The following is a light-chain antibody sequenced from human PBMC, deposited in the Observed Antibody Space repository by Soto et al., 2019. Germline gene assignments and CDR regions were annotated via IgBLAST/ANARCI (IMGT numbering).Light chain of an antibody. CDR3: QQRHMWPIT. Sequence: EVVLTQSPVTLSLCPGERATLSCRASQSFRGLLAWYQQKPGQAPRLLIYDAYNRATGIPPRFSGSGSGTDFTLTISSLEPEDSAVYYCQQRHMWPITFGQGTRLE. CDR2: DAY. V-gene: IGKV3-11*01. J-gene: IGKJ5*01. CDR1: QSFRGL.